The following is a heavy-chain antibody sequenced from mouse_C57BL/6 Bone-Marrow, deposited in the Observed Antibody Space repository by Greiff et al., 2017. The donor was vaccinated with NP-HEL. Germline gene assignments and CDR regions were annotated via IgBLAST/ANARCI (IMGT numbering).Heavy chain of an antibody. J-gene: IGHJ3*01. CDR3: ARTDYDYAAWFAY. V-gene: IGHV1-59*01. CDR2: IDPSDSYT. CDR1: GYTFTSYW. D-gene: IGHD2-4*01. Sequence: QVQLQQPGAELVRPGTSVKLSCKASGYTFTSYWMHWVKQRPGQGLEWIGVIDPSDSYTNYNQKFKGKATLTVATSSSTAYMQLSSLTSEDSAVYYCARTDYDYAAWFAYWGQGTLVTVSA.